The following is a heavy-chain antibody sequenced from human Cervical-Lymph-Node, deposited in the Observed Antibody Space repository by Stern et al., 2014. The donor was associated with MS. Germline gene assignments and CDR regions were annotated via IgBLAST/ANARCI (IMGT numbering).Heavy chain of an antibody. CDR1: GGNFSTSA. Sequence: VQLVESGDEIKKPGSSVRVSCKTSGGNFSTSAVSWVRQAPGQGLEWVGGIIPFSGAAEYTQKFKGRVTINADESTSTAYTELRSLTYADTAMYFCTVTSAASELDLWGQGTQVIVSS. J-gene: IGHJ5*02. CDR2: IIPFSGAA. D-gene: IGHD1-14*01. CDR3: TVTSAASELDL. V-gene: IGHV1-69*01.